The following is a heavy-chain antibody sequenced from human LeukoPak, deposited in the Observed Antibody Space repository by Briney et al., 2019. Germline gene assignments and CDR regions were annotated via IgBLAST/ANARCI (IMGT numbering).Heavy chain of an antibody. V-gene: IGHV1-2*06. J-gene: IGHJ3*02. CDR2: INPNSGGT. CDR3: AGAPGPKDAFDI. CDR1: GYTFTGYY. Sequence: ASVKVSCMASGYTFTGYYMHWVRQAPGQGLEWMGRINPNSGGTNYAQKFQGRVTITTDESTSTAYMELSSLRSEDTAVYYCAGAPGPKDAFDIWGQGTMVTVSS.